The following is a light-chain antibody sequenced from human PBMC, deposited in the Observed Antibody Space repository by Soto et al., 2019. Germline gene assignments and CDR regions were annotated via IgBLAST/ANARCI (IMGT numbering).Light chain of an antibody. CDR3: QSYDRLSGF. CDR2: GNT. Sequence: QSVLTQPPSVSGAPGQRVTISCTGTSSNIGAGYDVHWYQQLPGTAPKLLIFGNTNRPSGVPDRFSGSKSATSASLAITGLQAEDEAVYYCQSYDRLSGFFGSGTKVTVL. CDR1: SSNIGAGYD. J-gene: IGLJ1*01. V-gene: IGLV1-40*01.